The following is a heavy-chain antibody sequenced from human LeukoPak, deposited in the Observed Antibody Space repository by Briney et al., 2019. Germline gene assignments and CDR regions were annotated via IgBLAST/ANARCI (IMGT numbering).Heavy chain of an antibody. J-gene: IGHJ4*02. CDR3: AKSDTAMVGDY. CDR2: ISGSGGST. D-gene: IGHD5-18*01. Sequence: PGGSLRLSCAASGFTFNTYAMSWVRQAPGKGLEWVSGISGSGGSTYYADSVKGRLTISRDNSKTTLYLQMNSLRAEDTAVYYCAKSDTAMVGDYWGQGTLVTVSS. CDR1: GFTFNTYA. V-gene: IGHV3-23*01.